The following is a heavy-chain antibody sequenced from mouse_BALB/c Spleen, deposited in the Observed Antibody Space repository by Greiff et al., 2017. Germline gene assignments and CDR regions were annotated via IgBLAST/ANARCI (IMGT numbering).Heavy chain of an antibody. D-gene: IGHD2-3*01. J-gene: IGHJ1*01. CDR2: ISYSGST. Sequence: EVKLVESGPGLVKPSQSLSLTCTVTGYSITSDYAWNWIRQFPGNKLEWMGYISYSGSTSYNPSLKSRISITRDTSKNQFFLQLNSVTTEDTATYYCARGGDGYYSYFDVWGAGTTVTVSS. CDR1: GYSITSDYA. CDR3: ARGGDGYYSYFDV. V-gene: IGHV3-2*02.